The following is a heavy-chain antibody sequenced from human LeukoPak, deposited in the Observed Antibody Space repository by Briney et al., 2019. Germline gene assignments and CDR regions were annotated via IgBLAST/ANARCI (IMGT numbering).Heavy chain of an antibody. J-gene: IGHJ4*02. CDR2: ISHSSTSI. CDR1: GFTFSSYS. V-gene: IGHV3-21*01. CDR3: ARGYSSRATDY. D-gene: IGHD6-13*01. Sequence: PGGSLRLSCAASGFTFSSYSMNWVRQAPGKGLEWVSSISHSSTSIYYADSVKGRFTISRDNAKNSLYLQMNSLRAEDTAVYYCARGYSSRATDYWGQGTLVTVSS.